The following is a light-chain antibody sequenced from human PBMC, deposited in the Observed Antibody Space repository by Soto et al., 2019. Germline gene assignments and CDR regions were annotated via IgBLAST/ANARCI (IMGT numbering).Light chain of an antibody. V-gene: IGLV3-21*04. CDR2: YXS. CDR3: QVWDSSSDHVV. CDR1: NIGSKS. Sequence: SYELTQPPSVSVAPGKTARITCGGNNIGSKSVHWYQQKPGQAPVLVIYYXSDRPSGIPERFSGSXSGNTATLTISRVEAGDEADYYCQVWDSSSDHVVFGGGTKLTVL. J-gene: IGLJ2*01.